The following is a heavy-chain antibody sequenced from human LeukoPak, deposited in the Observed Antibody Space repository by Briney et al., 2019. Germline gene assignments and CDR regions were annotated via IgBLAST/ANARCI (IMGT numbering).Heavy chain of an antibody. Sequence: GGSLRLPCAASGFTFDDYAMHWVRQAPGKGLEWVSGISWNSGNIGYADSVKGRFTISRDNAKNSLYLQMNSLRAEDTALYYCAKDMGYSSGWYRFDYWGQGTLVTVSS. CDR3: AKDMGYSSGWYRFDY. D-gene: IGHD6-19*01. J-gene: IGHJ4*02. CDR2: ISWNSGNI. V-gene: IGHV3-9*01. CDR1: GFTFDDYA.